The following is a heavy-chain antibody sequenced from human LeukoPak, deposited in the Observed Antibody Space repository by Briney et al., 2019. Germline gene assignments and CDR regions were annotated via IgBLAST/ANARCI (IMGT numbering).Heavy chain of an antibody. V-gene: IGHV4-30-2*01. CDR2: IYHSGST. CDR1: GGSISSGGYY. D-gene: IGHD1-26*01. J-gene: IGHJ3*02. CDR3: ASPSGRYHADALDI. Sequence: PSETLSLTCTVSGGSISSGGYYWSWIRQPPGKGLEWIGYIYHSGSTYYNSSLKSRVTISVDRSKNQFSLKLTSVTAADTAVYYCASPSGRYHADALDIWGQGRLVIVSS.